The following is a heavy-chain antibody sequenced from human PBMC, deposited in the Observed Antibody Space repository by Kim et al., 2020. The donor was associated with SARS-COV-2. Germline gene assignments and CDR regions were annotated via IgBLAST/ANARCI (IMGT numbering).Heavy chain of an antibody. CDR1: GFTFSSYA. Sequence: GGSLRLSCAASGFTFSSYAMSWVRQAPGKGLEWVSGISGSGGSTYYADSVKGRFTISRVNFKNTLYLQMNNLRAEDTAVYYCAKDIQTSMVMFHGPEYFHHWGQGTLVTVSS. CDR3: AKDIQTSMVMFHGPEYFHH. J-gene: IGHJ1*01. D-gene: IGHD3-10*02. V-gene: IGHV3-23*01. CDR2: ISGSGGST.